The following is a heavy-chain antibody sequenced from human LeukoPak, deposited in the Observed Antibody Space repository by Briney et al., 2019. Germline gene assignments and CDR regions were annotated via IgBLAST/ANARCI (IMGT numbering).Heavy chain of an antibody. Sequence: GGSLRLSCAASGFTFDDYGMSWVRQAPGKGLEWVSGINWNGGSTGYADSVKGRFTISRDNAKNSLYLQMNSLRAEDTALYYCARQRPFMIAQGGTFDYWGQGTLVTVSS. D-gene: IGHD3-22*01. J-gene: IGHJ4*02. CDR1: GFTFDDYG. CDR2: INWNGGST. CDR3: ARQRPFMIAQGGTFDY. V-gene: IGHV3-20*04.